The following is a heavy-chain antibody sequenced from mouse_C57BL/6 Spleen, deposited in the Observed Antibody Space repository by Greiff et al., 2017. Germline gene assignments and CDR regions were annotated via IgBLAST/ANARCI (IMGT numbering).Heavy chain of an antibody. Sequence: VHLQQPGAELVKPGASVKVSCKASGYTFPSYWMHWVNHRPGQGLEWIGRIHPSDSDTHYNQKFKGEATLTVDKASSPAYMQLSSQTSDDSAVYYCARDYSNPFAYWGQGTLVTVSA. CDR1: GYTFPSYW. D-gene: IGHD2-5*01. V-gene: IGHV1-74*01. CDR2: IHPSDSDT. J-gene: IGHJ3*01. CDR3: ARDYSNPFAY.